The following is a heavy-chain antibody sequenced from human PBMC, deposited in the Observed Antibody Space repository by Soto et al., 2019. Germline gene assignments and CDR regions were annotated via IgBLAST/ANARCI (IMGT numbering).Heavy chain of an antibody. V-gene: IGHV1-18*01. CDR1: GYSFNSYG. CDR2: ISASSGNT. CDR3: ARETKFYGFWSGYYRFDT. Sequence: QAQLMQSGPEVKNPGASVKVSCKASGYSFNSYGISWVRQAPGKGLEWMGWISASSGNTSYAQDLQGRLTMPTDTSTSTAYLELRSLTSADTAVYYCARETKFYGFWSGYYRFDTWGQGTLVSVSS. J-gene: IGHJ5*02. D-gene: IGHD3-3*01.